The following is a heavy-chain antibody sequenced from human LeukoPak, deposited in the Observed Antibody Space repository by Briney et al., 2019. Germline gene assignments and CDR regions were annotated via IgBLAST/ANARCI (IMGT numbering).Heavy chain of an antibody. CDR3: ARDSGDSSGYYPGY. CDR2: TASHGRDN. J-gene: IGHJ4*02. CDR1: GFTFSIYA. D-gene: IGHD3-22*01. V-gene: IGHV3-30*04. Sequence: GGSLRLSCAASGFTFSIYAMHWVRQAPGKGLEWVAVTASHGRDNYYAVSVQGRFTISRDNSKNTVYLQMNSLRVEDTAVYYCARDSGDSSGYYPGYWGQGTLVTVSS.